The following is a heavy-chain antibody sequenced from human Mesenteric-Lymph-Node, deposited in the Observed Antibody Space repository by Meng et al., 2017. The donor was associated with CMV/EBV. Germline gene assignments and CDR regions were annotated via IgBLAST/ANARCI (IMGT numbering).Heavy chain of an antibody. D-gene: IGHD2-2*01. Sequence: FTVSSNFMSWVRQAPGKGLEWVSVIYSSGTTNYADSVKGRFTISRDTSKNTVFLQMNSLRLEDTAVYYCARSTYCSSTSCYRYFDYWGQGTLVTVSS. CDR1: FTVSSNF. V-gene: IGHV3-66*02. CDR3: ARSTYCSSTSCYRYFDY. J-gene: IGHJ4*02. CDR2: IYSSGTT.